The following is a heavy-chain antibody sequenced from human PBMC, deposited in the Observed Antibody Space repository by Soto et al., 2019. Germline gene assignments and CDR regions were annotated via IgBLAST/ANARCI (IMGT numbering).Heavy chain of an antibody. Sequence: EVQLVESGGGLVRPGGSLRLSCAASGFTFSYYWMHWVRQAPGKGLVWVSRIHSDGSSTTYADFVKGRFIISRDNARNTVDLRMNSVRVEDTAVYYCARGDRGAFDLWGQGTVVTVAS. D-gene: IGHD1-26*01. CDR3: ARGDRGAFDL. V-gene: IGHV3-74*01. CDR1: GFTFSYYW. CDR2: IHSDGSST. J-gene: IGHJ3*01.